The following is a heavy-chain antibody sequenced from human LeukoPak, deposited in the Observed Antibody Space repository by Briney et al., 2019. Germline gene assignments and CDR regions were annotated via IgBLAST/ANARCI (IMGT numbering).Heavy chain of an antibody. CDR1: GFTFSSYS. Sequence: PGGSLRLSCAASGFTFSSYSMNWVRQAPGKGLEWVSSISSSSSYIYYADSVKGRFTISRDNAKNSLYLQMNSLRAEDTAVYYCARDLSSGWWAPSVQDWFDPWGQGTLVTVSS. J-gene: IGHJ5*02. V-gene: IGHV3-21*01. CDR2: ISSSSSYI. CDR3: ARDLSSGWWAPSVQDWFDP. D-gene: IGHD6-19*01.